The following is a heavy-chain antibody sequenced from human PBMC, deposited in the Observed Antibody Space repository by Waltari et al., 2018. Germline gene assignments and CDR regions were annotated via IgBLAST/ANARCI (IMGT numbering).Heavy chain of an antibody. D-gene: IGHD4-17*01. CDR3: VTGLTTVTAKDYFDH. CDR1: GMTFSNYW. CDR2: IKQDVNEK. V-gene: IGHV3-7*01. Sequence: EVQLVESGGGSVQPGGALRLACAASGMTFSNYWRDWVRQAPGKGLEGVANIKQDVNEKKYVDSVEGRFSISRDNAQNSLYLQMNSLRAEDTAIYYCVTGLTTVTAKDYFDHWGQGALVTVS. J-gene: IGHJ4*02.